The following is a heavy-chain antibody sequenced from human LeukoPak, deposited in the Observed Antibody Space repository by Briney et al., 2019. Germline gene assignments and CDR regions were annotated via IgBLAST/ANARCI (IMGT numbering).Heavy chain of an antibody. V-gene: IGHV3-48*04. CDR1: GFTFSSYS. J-gene: IGHJ6*02. CDR3: ARDGNPYYYGMDV. CDR2: ISSSSSTI. Sequence: GGSLRLSCAASGFTFSSYSMNWVSQAPGKGLEWVSYISSSSSTIYYADSVKGRFTISRDNAKNSLYLQMNSLRAEDTAVYYCARDGNPYYYGMDVWGQGTTVTVSS.